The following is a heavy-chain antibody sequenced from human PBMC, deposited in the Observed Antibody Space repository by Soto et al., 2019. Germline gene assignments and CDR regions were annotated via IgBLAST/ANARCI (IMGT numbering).Heavy chain of an antibody. CDR2: ISSNGGTT. J-gene: IGHJ4*02. Sequence: EVPLAESGGGMVQPGGSLRLSCVASGFTFSSYDMHWVRQAPGKGLEYVSSISSNGGTTYYGNSVKGRFTISRDNSKNTLYLQMGSLRAVDMAVYYCVRRVSGNYDYWGQGTLVTVSS. CDR1: GFTFSSYD. V-gene: IGHV3-64*01. CDR3: VRRVSGNYDY. D-gene: IGHD1-7*01.